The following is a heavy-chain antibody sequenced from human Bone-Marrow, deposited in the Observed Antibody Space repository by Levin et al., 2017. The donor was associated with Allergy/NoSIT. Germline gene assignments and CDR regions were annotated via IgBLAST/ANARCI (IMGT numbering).Heavy chain of an antibody. CDR2: ISGTGAKI. D-gene: IGHD5-12*01. Sequence: SCVASGFTFNTYAMTWVRQAPGQGLEWVSAISGTGAKIDYADSVKGRFTISRDNSKNTLYLEMNSLTVEDAATYYCAKGGYSGYDVMPIIAHYDGMDVWGQGTTVTVSS. CDR3: AKGGYSGYDVMPIIAHYDGMDV. V-gene: IGHV3-23*01. CDR1: GFTFNTYA. J-gene: IGHJ6*02.